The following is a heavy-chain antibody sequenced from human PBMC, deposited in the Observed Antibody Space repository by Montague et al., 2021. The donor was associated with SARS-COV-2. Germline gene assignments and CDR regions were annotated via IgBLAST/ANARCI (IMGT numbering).Heavy chain of an antibody. D-gene: IGHD2-8*01. CDR3: ATNKYCTLHDCLRGRHYFDH. V-gene: IGHV3-48*03. CDR1: GFDFFNFD. Sequence: SLRLSCAASGFDFFNFDMAWVRQAPERGLEWISDISSSGATILYADSLKGRFTISRDNIQKSLYLQMNSLRAEDTAVYYCATNKYCTLHDCLRGRHYFDHWGQGTLVTVSS. J-gene: IGHJ4*02. CDR2: ISSSGATI.